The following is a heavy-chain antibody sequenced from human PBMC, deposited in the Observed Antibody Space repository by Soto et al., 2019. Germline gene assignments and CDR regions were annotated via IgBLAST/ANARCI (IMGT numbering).Heavy chain of an antibody. J-gene: IGHJ4*02. CDR2: INCGGAHT. D-gene: IGHD3-10*01. CDR1: GHTFASNA. CDR3: ARGFHGSAYC. V-gene: IGHV1-3*01. Sequence: ASLKFSCRPSGHTFASNAIQWVRQATGQSLEWMGWINCGGAHTQYSQRLQGRVPLSRDKSADAAYMELSSMTYGDTAVYYCARGFHGSAYCWGQGTPVTVS.